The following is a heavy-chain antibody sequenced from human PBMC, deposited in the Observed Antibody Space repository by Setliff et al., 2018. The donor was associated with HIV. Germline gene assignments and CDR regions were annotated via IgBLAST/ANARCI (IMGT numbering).Heavy chain of an antibody. V-gene: IGHV1-18*01. Sequence: AASVKVSCKASGYTFTSYGISWVRQAPGQGLEWMGWISAYNGNTNYAQKLQGRVTMTTDTSTSTAYMELRSLRFDDTAVYYCARGPPIVVVPAALLTFDYWGQGTLVTVSS. CDR2: ISAYNGNT. D-gene: IGHD2-2*01. CDR3: ARGPPIVVVPAALLTFDY. CDR1: GYTFTSYG. J-gene: IGHJ4*02.